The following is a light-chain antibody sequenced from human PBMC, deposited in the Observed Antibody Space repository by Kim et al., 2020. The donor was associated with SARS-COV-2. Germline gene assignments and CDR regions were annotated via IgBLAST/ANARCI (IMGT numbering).Light chain of an antibody. CDR2: GAS. V-gene: IGKV1-17*03. CDR3: LQHKSYPLT. CDR1: QDINYY. Sequence: ASVGDRVTITCRASQDINYYLAWFQQKPGEVPQRLIYGASSLQSGVPPRFSGSGSGTEFILTITSLQPEDFATYYCLQHKSYPLTFGGGTKVDIK. J-gene: IGKJ4*01.